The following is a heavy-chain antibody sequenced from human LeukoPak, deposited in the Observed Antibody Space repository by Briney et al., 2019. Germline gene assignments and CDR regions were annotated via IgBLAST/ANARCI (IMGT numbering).Heavy chain of an antibody. D-gene: IGHD6-13*01. J-gene: IGHJ4*02. CDR2: INPNSGNT. V-gene: IGHV1-8*02. Sequence: ASVKVSCKASGYTFNGYYKHWVRQAPGQGLEWMGWINPNSGNTGYAQKFQGRVTMTRNTSISTAYMELSSLRSEDTAVYYCARLAAAFDYWGQGTLVTVSS. CDR1: GYTFNGYY. CDR3: ARLAAAFDY.